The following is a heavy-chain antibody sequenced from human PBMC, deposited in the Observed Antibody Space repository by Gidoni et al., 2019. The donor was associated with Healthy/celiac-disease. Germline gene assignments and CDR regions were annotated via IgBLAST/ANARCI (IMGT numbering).Heavy chain of an antibody. CDR1: SISSSSYY. V-gene: IGHV4-39*01. CDR3: ARLDRMYGMDV. J-gene: IGHJ6*02. CDR2: IYYSGST. Sequence: SISSSSYYWGWIRQPPGKGLEWIGSIYYSGSTYYNPSLKSRVTISVDTSKNQFSLKLSSVTAADPAVYYCARLDRMYGMDVWGQGTTVTVSS. D-gene: IGHD2-8*01.